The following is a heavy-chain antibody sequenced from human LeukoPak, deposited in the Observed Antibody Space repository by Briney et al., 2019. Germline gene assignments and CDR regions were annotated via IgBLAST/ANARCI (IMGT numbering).Heavy chain of an antibody. CDR1: GYTFSDFH. CDR2: ISGSGYAI. J-gene: IGHJ4*02. D-gene: IGHD1-26*01. V-gene: IGHV3-11*01. Sequence: GGSLRLSCTASGYTFSDFHMSWIRQAPGKGLEWVSHISGSGYAIHHPGSVKGRFTISRDNAKNSLYLQMNSLRVEDSAVYYCARLSGTYSRGGDHWGQGTLVTVSS. CDR3: ARLSGTYSRGGDH.